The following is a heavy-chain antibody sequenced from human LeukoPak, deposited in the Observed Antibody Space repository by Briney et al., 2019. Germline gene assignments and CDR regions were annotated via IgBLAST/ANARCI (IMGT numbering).Heavy chain of an antibody. D-gene: IGHD3-9*01. Sequence: PGGSLRLSCAASEFSVGSNYMTWVRQAPGKGLEWVSLIYSGGSTYYADSVKGRFTISRDNSKNTLYLQMNSLRAEDTAVYYCAKDGQLRYFDWLLFGSGYMDVWGKGTTVTVSS. CDR1: EFSVGSNY. V-gene: IGHV3-66*02. J-gene: IGHJ6*03. CDR2: IYSGGST. CDR3: AKDGQLRYFDWLLFGSGYMDV.